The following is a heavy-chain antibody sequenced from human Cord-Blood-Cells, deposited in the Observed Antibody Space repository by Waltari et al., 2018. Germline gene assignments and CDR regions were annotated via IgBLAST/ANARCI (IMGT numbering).Heavy chain of an antibody. J-gene: IGHJ2*01. Sequence: QLQLQESGPGLVKPSETLSLTCTVSGGSISSSSYSWGWIRQPPGKGLEWIGSIYYSGSTYYNPSLKSRVTISVDTSKNQFSLKLSSVTAADTAVYYCARRRSSSSWYFDLWGRGTLVTVSS. CDR2: IYYSGST. CDR1: GGSISSSSYS. D-gene: IGHD6-6*01. V-gene: IGHV4-39*01. CDR3: ARRRSSSSWYFDL.